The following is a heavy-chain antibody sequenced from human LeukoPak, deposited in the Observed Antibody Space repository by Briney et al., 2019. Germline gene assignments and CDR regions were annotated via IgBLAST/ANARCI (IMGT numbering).Heavy chain of an antibody. J-gene: IGHJ6*03. CDR2: IYTGGSTYYN. Sequence: KASETLSLTCIVSGGSISSGNYYWSWIRQPAGKGLEWIGRIYTGGSTYYNNSNPSLKSRVTISVDTSSNQLSLKVTSVTAADTAVYYCARERKISAARPEYYYYYYMDVWGKGTTVTVSS. CDR3: ARERKISAARPEYYYYYYMDV. CDR1: GGSISSGNYY. V-gene: IGHV4-61*02. D-gene: IGHD6-6*01.